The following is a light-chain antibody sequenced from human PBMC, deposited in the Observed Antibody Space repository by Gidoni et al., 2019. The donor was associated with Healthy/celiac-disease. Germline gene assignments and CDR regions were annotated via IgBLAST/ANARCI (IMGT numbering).Light chain of an antibody. V-gene: IGLV2-14*01. J-gene: IGLJ2*01. CDR1: SSDVGGYNY. Sequence: QFALTQPASVSGSPGPSITISCTGTSSDVGGYNYVSWYQQHPGKAPKLMIYEVSNRPSGVSNRFSGSKSGNTASLTISGLQAEDEADYYCSSYTSSSTKGVVFGGGTKLTVL. CDR2: EVS. CDR3: SSYTSSSTKGVV.